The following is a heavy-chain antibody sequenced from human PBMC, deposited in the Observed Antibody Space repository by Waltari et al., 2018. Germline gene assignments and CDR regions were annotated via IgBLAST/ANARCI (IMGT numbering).Heavy chain of an antibody. J-gene: IGHJ5*02. CDR3: ARDGNDFWSGHKGEDGFDP. D-gene: IGHD3-3*01. CDR2: IYPGDSET. V-gene: IGHV5-51*03. CDR1: GYSFTSYW. Sequence: EVQLVQSGAEVKKPGESLKISCKGSGYSFTSYWIGWVRQMPGKGLEWLGIIYPGDSETRYSPAVQGQFTISADKAISTAYLQWSSLRSEDTAVYYCARDGNDFWSGHKGEDGFDPWGQGTLVTVSS.